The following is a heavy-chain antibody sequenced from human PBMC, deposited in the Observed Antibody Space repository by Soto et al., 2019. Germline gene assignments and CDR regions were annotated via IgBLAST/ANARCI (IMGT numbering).Heavy chain of an antibody. CDR1: GFTVSSNY. V-gene: IGHV3-66*01. CDR3: ALLGGVAAANDY. J-gene: IGHJ4*02. D-gene: IGHD3-16*01. Sequence: EVQLVESGGGLVQPGGSLRLSCAASGFTVSSNYMSWVRQAPGKGLVWVSVIYSGGSTYYADSVKGRFTISRDNSKNTLYLQMKRRRAGATAVDYGALLGGVAAANDYWGQGPLVTVSS. CDR2: IYSGGST.